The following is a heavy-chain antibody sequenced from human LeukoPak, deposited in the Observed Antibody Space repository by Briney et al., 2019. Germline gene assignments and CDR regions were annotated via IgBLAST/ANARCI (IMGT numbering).Heavy chain of an antibody. CDR3: ARGPGINGSTFHWYFDL. V-gene: IGHV3-48*01. CDR1: GFTSSTYS. J-gene: IGHJ2*01. D-gene: IGHD1-20*01. CDR2: IGSTGTT. Sequence: GTSLRLSCAVSGFTSSTYSMNWVRQAPGQGLEWLSYIGSTGTTYYGDSVEGRFTISRDNAKNSPYLQMNSLTAEDTAVYYCARGPGINGSTFHWYFDLWGRGTLVTVPS.